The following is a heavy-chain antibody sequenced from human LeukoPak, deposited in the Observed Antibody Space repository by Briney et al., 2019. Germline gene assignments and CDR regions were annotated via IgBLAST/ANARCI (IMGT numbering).Heavy chain of an antibody. CDR3: ARGAWIQGPHDY. D-gene: IGHD5-18*01. CDR2: INPNSGGT. Sequence: ASMKVSCKASGYTFTGYYMHWVRQAPGQGLEWMGWINPNSGGTNYAQKFQGRVTMTRDTSISTAYMELSRLRSGDTAVYYCARGAWIQGPHDYWGQGTLVTVSS. J-gene: IGHJ4*02. V-gene: IGHV1-2*02. CDR1: GYTFTGYY.